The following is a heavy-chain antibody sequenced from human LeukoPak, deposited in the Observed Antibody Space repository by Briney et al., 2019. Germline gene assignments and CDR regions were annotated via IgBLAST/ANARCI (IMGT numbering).Heavy chain of an antibody. CDR1: RFTFSSYA. D-gene: IGHD1-26*01. CDR3: TKSPGQGIVGSSPAYNYYMDV. CDR2: ISGSGGTI. J-gene: IGHJ6*03. V-gene: IGHV3-23*01. Sequence: GGSLRLSCAASRFTFSSYAMSWVRQAPGKGLEWVSSISGSGGTIYYADSVRGRFTISRDNSKNTLYLQMNSLRAEDTAVYYCTKSPGQGIVGSSPAYNYYMDVWGKGTTVTVSS.